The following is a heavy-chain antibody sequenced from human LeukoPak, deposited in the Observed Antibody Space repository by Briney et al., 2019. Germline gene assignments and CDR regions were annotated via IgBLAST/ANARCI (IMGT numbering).Heavy chain of an antibody. V-gene: IGHV3-15*07. CDR2: IKSKVDGGTT. CDR3: IADTPPWNPYGLDY. CDR1: GFTFSSAW. D-gene: IGHD1-1*01. J-gene: IGHJ4*02. Sequence: PGGSLRLSCAPSGFTFSSAWMHWVRQAPGKGLEWVGRIKSKVDGGTTDYAAPVKGRFTVSRDDLENMLYLQMNSLKTEDTAEYYCIADTPPWNPYGLDYWGQGTLVTVSS.